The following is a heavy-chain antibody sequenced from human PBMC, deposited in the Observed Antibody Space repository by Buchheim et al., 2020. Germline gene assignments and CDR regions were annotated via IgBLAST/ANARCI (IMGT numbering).Heavy chain of an antibody. Sequence: QVQLPESGPGLVKPSGTLSLTCAVSGGSISSSNWWSWVRQPPGKGLEWIGEIYHSGSTNYNPSLKSRVPISVDKSKNQFSLKLSSVTAADTDVYYCARSIVVVPAATRADYFDYWGQGTL. CDR2: IYHSGST. V-gene: IGHV4-4*02. D-gene: IGHD2-2*01. CDR1: GGSISSSNW. J-gene: IGHJ4*02. CDR3: ARSIVVVPAATRADYFDY.